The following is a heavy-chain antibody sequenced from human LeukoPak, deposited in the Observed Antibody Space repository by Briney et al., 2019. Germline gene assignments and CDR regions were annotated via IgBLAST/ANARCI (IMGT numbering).Heavy chain of an antibody. D-gene: IGHD5-24*01. V-gene: IGHV3-48*04. J-gene: IGHJ4*02. CDR2: ISSTSRTI. CDR3: ARDLGDGYNYALAY. Sequence: GGSLRLSCAASGFSLSLYSMNWVRQAPGKGLEWVSYISSTSRTIYYAESVKGRFTMSRDNPKNSLHLQMNSLRAEDTAVYYCARDLGDGYNYALAYWGQGALVTVSS. CDR1: GFSLSLYS.